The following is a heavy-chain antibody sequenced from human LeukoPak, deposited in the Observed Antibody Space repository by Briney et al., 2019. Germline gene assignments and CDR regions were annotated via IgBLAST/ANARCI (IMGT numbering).Heavy chain of an antibody. CDR3: ARDHYGSGSRHNWFDP. J-gene: IGHJ5*02. Sequence: SETLSLTCSVSGGSTSSSSYYWGWIRQPPGKGLEWIGYIYYSGSTNYNPSLKSRVTISVDTSKNQLSLKLSSVTAADTAVYYCARDHYGSGSRHNWFDPWGQGTLVTVSS. D-gene: IGHD3-10*01. CDR1: GGSTSSSSYY. V-gene: IGHV4-61*01. CDR2: IYYSGST.